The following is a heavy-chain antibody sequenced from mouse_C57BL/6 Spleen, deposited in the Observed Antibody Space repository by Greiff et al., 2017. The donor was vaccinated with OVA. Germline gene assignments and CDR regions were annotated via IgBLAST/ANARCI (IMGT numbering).Heavy chain of an antibody. V-gene: IGHV1-54*01. CDR1: GYAFTNYL. J-gene: IGHJ3*01. Sequence: QVQLKESGAELVRPGTSVKVSCKASGYAFTNYLIEWVKQRPGQGLEWIGVINPGSGGTNYHEKFKGKATLTADKSSSTAYMQLSSRTSEDSAVYFCARGEWQLSPWFAYWGQGTLVTVSA. CDR2: INPGSGGT. CDR3: ARGEWQLSPWFAY. D-gene: IGHD1-3*01.